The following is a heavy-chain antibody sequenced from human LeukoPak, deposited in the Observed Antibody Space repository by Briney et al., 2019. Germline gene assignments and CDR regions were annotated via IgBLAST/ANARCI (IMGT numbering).Heavy chain of an antibody. V-gene: IGHV3-23*01. CDR1: GFTFSTYP. D-gene: IGHD5-24*01. CDR2: ISGGGGFT. J-gene: IGHJ4*02. CDR3: AKVLVANSRDGYGI. Sequence: QPGGSLRLFCAASGFTFSTYPMSWLRQAPGKGLEWVSTISGGGGFTYYADSVKARFTISRDSSKNTVYLQMKSLRVEGTAVYYCAKVLVANSRDGYGIWGQGTLVTVSS.